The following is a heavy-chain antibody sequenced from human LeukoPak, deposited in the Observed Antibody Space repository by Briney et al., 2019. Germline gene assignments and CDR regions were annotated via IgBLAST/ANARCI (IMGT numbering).Heavy chain of an antibody. CDR1: GFTFTSYT. CDR3: ARKSLWFKYYDY. D-gene: IGHD2-21*01. V-gene: IGHV3-30*01. Sequence: GTSLRLSCAASGFTFTSYTMHWVRHPPGQGLGWVAATSYDGGNRYYPDYVKGRFTISRDNSNNTLFLQMKSLRPEDTAVYFCARKSLWFKYYDYWGQGIWVTVSS. J-gene: IGHJ4*02. CDR2: TSYDGGNR.